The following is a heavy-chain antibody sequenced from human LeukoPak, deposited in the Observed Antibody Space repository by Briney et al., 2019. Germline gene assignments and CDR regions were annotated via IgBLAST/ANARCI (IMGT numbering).Heavy chain of an antibody. CDR2: ISGSGGST. CDR1: GFTFSSYA. CDR3: ARYSLDSFDV. D-gene: IGHD2-15*01. J-gene: IGHJ3*01. Sequence: GGSLRPSCAASGFTFSSYAMSWVRQAPGEGLEWVSAISGSGGSTYYAGSVKGRFTISRDNSKNTLYLQITSVRAEDTAVYYCARYSLDSFDVWGQATMVTVSS. V-gene: IGHV3-23*01.